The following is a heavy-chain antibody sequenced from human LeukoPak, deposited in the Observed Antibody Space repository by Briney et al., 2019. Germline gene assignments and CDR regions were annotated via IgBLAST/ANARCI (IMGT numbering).Heavy chain of an antibody. J-gene: IGHJ4*02. D-gene: IGHD3-22*01. CDR3: CPLNMIVNY. CDR1: GFPFTNAW. V-gene: IGHV3-15*01. CDR2: IKSETDGGTA. Sequence: GGSLRLSCATSGFPFTNAWMSWFRQAPAKGLEWVGRIKSETDGGTADFAVPVKGRFSISRDDSKNTLYLQMSSLTTEDTAVYYCCPLNMIVNYWGQGTLVTVSS.